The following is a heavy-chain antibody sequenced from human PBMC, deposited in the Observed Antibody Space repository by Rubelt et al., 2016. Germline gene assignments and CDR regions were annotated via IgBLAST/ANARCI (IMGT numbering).Heavy chain of an antibody. V-gene: IGHV3-7*03. CDR2: IKEDGTST. CDR3: ARDVRIDASDNWYRELDY. D-gene: IGHD1-7*01. J-gene: IGHJ4*02. Sequence: EVQLVESGGGLVQPGGSLRLSCVASGFSFSTSWMSWVRRAPGRGLEWVANIKEDGTSTYYLDSVKGRFTVSRDNAKNSMYLQMGNLRVEDTAVYFCARDVRIDASDNWYRELDYWGPGTQVTVSS. CDR1: GFSFSTSW.